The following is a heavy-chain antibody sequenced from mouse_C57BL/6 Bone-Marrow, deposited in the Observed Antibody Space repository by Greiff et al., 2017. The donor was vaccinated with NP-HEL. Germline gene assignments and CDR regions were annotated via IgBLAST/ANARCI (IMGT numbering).Heavy chain of an antibody. V-gene: IGHV5-2*01. Sequence: EVQGVESGGGLVQPGESLKLSCESNEYEFPSHDMSWVRKTPEKRLELVAAINSDGGSTYYPDTMERRFIISRDNTKKTLYLQMSSLRSEDTALYYCARQARAYGSSYWYFDVWGTGTTVTVSS. CDR2: INSDGGST. D-gene: IGHD1-1*01. CDR1: EYEFPSHD. CDR3: ARQARAYGSSYWYFDV. J-gene: IGHJ1*03.